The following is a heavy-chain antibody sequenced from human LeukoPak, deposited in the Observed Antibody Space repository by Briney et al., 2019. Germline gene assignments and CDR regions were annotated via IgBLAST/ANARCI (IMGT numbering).Heavy chain of an antibody. D-gene: IGHD4-23*01. J-gene: IGHJ5*02. CDR2: ISSSSSTI. CDR1: GFTFSSYS. V-gene: IGHV3-48*01. Sequence: GGSLRLSCAASGFTFSSYSMNWVRQAPGKGLEWVSYISSSSSTIYYADSVKGRFTISRDNAKNSLYLQMNSLRAEDTAVYYCARGGYGGNSNWFDPWGQGTLVTVSS. CDR3: ARGGYGGNSNWFDP.